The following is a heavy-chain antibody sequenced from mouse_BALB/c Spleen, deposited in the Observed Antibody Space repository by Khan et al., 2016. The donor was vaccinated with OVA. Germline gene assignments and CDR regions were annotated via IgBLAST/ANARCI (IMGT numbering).Heavy chain of an antibody. V-gene: IGHV1-4*01. J-gene: IGHJ3*01. CDR2: INPSNDYT. CDR3: GSMIRYCEHYVDCCAY. D-gene: IGHD2-4*01. Sequence: QVQLQQSGAELARPGASVRMSCKASGYTFTSYTMHWVKQRPGQGLEWIGYINPSNDYTNYNQKFKDKATLTADKSSSTAYMQLSSLTSEDSAVXYCGSMIRYCEHYVDCCAYGHLGNQLTVS. CDR1: GYTFTSYT.